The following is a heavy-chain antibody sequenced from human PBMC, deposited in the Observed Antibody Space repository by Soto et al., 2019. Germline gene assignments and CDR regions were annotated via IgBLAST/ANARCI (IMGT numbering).Heavy chain of an antibody. D-gene: IGHD3-22*01. CDR2: ISVDGSST. CDR1: GFTFSSFV. CDR3: AREDERSGHAGTFWH. J-gene: IGHJ1*01. Sequence: QVQLVESGGGAVQPGRSLRLSCTASGFTFSSFVMHWVRQTPGEGLEWVAGISVDGSSTHYADSEKGRFTISRDNSKNTLYLQMDSLSTEETTVYYCAREDERSGHAGTFWHWGQGALVTVSS. V-gene: IGHV3-30-3*01.